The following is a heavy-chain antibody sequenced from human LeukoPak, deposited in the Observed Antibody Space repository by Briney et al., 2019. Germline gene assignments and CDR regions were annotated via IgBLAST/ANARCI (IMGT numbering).Heavy chain of an antibody. CDR3: ARDKNWKPDY. V-gene: IGHV1-18*01. CDR1: GYSFTTYG. J-gene: IGHJ4*02. D-gene: IGHD1-1*01. CDR2: ISAYNGNT. Sequence: ASVKVSCKASGYSFTTYGFSWVRQAPGQGLEWMGWISAYNGNTNYAQRLQGRVTMTTDTSTSTVYMELRSLRSDDTAVYYCARDKNWKPDYWGQGTLVTVSS.